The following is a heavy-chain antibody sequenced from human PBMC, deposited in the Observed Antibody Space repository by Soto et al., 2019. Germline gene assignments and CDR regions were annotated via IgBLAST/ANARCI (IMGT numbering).Heavy chain of an antibody. Sequence: QVRLQQWGAGLLKPSETLSLTCAVYGASFTGYYWTWLRQSPGKGLEWIGEVSPSASAKYNPSLNGLVTQVLEQSKGQGSLEVISVTAAGTAVYYWARYGGTAIWYFDIWGRGTTVSVSS. D-gene: IGHD2-15*01. V-gene: IGHV4-34*01. CDR2: VSPSASA. J-gene: IGHJ2*01. CDR1: GASFTGYY. CDR3: ARYGGTAIWYFDI.